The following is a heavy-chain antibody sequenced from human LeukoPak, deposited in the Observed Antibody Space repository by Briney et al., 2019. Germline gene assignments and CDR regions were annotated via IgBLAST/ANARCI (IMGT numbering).Heavy chain of an antibody. D-gene: IGHD1-26*01. J-gene: IGHJ4*02. CDR1: GDTVSSNSAA. CDR2: TYYRSKWYS. V-gene: IGHV6-1*01. Sequence: SQTLSLTCAISGDTVSSNSAAWNWSRQSPSRGLGWLGRTYYRSKWYSDYAVSVQSRITINSDTSNNQFSLHLNSVTPEDTAVYYCVRGGSGSSGYYFDDWGQGTLVTVSS. CDR3: VRGGSGSSGYYFDD.